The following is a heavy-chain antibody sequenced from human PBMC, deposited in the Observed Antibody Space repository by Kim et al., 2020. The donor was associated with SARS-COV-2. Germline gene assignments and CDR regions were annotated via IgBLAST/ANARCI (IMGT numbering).Heavy chain of an antibody. J-gene: IGHJ6*02. V-gene: IGHV3-53*01. CDR2: IYSGGST. D-gene: IGHD5-18*01. Sequence: GGSLRLSCAASGFTVSSNYMSWVRQAPGKGLEWVSVIYSGGSTYYADSVKGRFTISRDNSKNTLYLQMNSLRAEDTAVYYCARSQLWFSTHYGMDVWGQGTTVTVSS. CDR3: ARSQLWFSTHYGMDV. CDR1: GFTVSSNY.